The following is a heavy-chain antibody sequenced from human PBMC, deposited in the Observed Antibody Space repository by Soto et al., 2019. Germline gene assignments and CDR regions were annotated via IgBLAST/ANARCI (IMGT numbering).Heavy chain of an antibody. CDR3: ARRIAAPNRGGMDV. J-gene: IGHJ6*02. CDR1: GYTFTGYY. V-gene: IGHV1-2*04. CDR2: INPNSGGT. Sequence: GASVKVSCKASGYTFTGYYMHWVRQAPGQGLEWMGWINPNSGGTNYAQKFQGWVTMTRDTSISTAYMELSRLRSDDTAVYYCARRIAAPNRGGMDVWGQGTTVTVS. D-gene: IGHD6-13*01.